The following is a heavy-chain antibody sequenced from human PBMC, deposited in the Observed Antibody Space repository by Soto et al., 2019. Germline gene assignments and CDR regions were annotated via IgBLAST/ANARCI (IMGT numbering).Heavy chain of an antibody. CDR2: ISGSGVAK. CDR1: GFTFSSSA. CDR3: AKDRSPGATTWNVY. J-gene: IGHJ1*01. Sequence: DVQLLESGGALVQPGGSLRLSCVVSGFTFSSSAINWVRQAPGKGLEWVSTISGSGVAKFYADSVKGRFTISSDNSNNPVSLQMNSLRAEDAAVYYCAKDRSPGATTWNVYWGQGTLVTISS. D-gene: IGHD1-1*01. V-gene: IGHV3-23*01.